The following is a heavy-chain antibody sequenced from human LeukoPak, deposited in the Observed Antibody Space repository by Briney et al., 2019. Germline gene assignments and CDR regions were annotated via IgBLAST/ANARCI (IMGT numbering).Heavy chain of an antibody. J-gene: IGHJ3*02. Sequence: PGRSLRLSCAASGFTFSSYGMHWVRQAPGKGLEWVAVISYDGSNKYYADSVKGRFTISRDNSKNTLYLQMNSLRAEDTAVYYCAILPGIGGAFDNWGQGTMVTVSS. V-gene: IGHV3-30*03. CDR3: AILPGIGGAFDN. CDR1: GFTFSSYG. D-gene: IGHD3-10*01. CDR2: ISYDGSNK.